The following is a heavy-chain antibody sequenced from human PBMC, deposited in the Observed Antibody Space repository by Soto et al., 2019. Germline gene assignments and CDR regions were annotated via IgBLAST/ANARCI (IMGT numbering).Heavy chain of an antibody. CDR1: GGSMSSGSYY. J-gene: IGHJ6*02. D-gene: IGHD3-10*01. CDR3: ATRTDYYYGSGSLGGMDV. Sequence: QVQLQESGPGLVKPSQTLSLTCTVSGGSMSSGSYYWSWISQLPGKGLEWIGYIYYSGSTYYNPSLKSRVTISVDTSKNQFSLKLNSVTAADTAVYYCATRTDYYYGSGSLGGMDVWGQGTTVTVSS. V-gene: IGHV4-31*03. CDR2: IYYSGST.